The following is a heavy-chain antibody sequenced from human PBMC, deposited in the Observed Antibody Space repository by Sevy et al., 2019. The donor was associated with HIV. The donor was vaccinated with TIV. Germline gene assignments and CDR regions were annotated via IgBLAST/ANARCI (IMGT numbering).Heavy chain of an antibody. Sequence: ASVKVSCKASGGTFSSYAISWVRQAPGQGLEWMGGFIPIFGTANYAQKFQGRVTITADKSTSTAYMELSSLGSEDTAVYYCARDPHYGDAYFDYWGQGTLVTVSS. CDR1: GGTFSSYA. CDR3: ARDPHYGDAYFDY. D-gene: IGHD4-17*01. CDR2: FIPIFGTA. J-gene: IGHJ4*02. V-gene: IGHV1-69*06.